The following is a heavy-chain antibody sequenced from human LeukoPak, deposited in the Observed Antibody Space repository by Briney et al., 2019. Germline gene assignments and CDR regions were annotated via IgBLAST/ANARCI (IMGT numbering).Heavy chain of an antibody. CDR1: GFIFSSYG. V-gene: IGHV3-33*01. Sequence: GGSLRLSCAASGFIFSSYGMHWVRQAPGKGLEWVAVIYYDGSNKYYADSGRGRFTISRDNSKNTLFLQMSSLRAEDRAVYYCARDTFYSSGVYGLDVWGQGTTVTVSS. CDR2: IYYDGSNK. D-gene: IGHD3-22*01. J-gene: IGHJ6*02. CDR3: ARDTFYSSGVYGLDV.